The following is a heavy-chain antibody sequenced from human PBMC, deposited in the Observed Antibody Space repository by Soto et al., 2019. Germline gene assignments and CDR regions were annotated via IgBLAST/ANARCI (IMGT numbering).Heavy chain of an antibody. J-gene: IGHJ6*02. CDR3: AELVVTARLIYGMDG. D-gene: IGHD5-18*01. CDR1: ESPVSRYP. CDR2: ISCSGGST. Sequence: GVSPRLSSSASESPVSRYPMSCVRHSPGKGLERVSAISCSGGSTYYADSVNGRFTISRETSKKTLYLQMNCLRDEDMPVYYFAELVVTARLIYGMDGGGQGTTVTVS. V-gene: IGHV3-23*01.